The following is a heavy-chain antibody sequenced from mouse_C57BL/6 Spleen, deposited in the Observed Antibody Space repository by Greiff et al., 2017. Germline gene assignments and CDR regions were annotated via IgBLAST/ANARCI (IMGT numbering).Heavy chain of an antibody. CDR2: INPGSGGT. D-gene: IGHD1-2*01. CDR3: ARGAHYGFAY. Sequence: LQESGAELVRPGTSVKVSCKASGYAFTNYLIEWVKQRPGQGLEWIGVINPGSGGTNYNEKFKGKATLTADKSSSTAYMQLSSLTSEDSAVYFCARGAHYGFAYWGQGTLVTVSA. J-gene: IGHJ3*01. V-gene: IGHV1-54*01. CDR1: GYAFTNYL.